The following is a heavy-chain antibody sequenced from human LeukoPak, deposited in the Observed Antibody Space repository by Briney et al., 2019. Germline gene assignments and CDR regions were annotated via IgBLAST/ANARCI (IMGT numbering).Heavy chain of an antibody. CDR1: ELTFSSSW. V-gene: IGHV3-7*01. Sequence: GGSLRLSCAVSELTFSSSWMDWVRQAPGKGLEWVASINPEGSEKYSADSVKGRFTISRDNAKNSLYLQMDSLRVEDTAFYYCARDLAYSRLDYWGQGMLVTVSS. CDR3: ARDLAYSRLDY. J-gene: IGHJ4*02. CDR2: INPEGSEK. D-gene: IGHD5-18*01.